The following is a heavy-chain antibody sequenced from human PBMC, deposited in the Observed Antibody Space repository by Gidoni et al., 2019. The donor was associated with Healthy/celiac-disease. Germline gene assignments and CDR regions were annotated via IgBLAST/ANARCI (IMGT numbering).Heavy chain of an antibody. CDR1: GFTFSSYA. V-gene: IGHV3-23*01. Sequence: EVQLLESGGGLVQPGGSLRLSCAASGFTFSSYAMSWVRQAPGKGLEWVSAISGSGGSTYYADSVKGLFTISRDNSKNTLYLQMNSLRAEDTAVYYCAKDLGKTGYFDLWGRGTLVTGSS. J-gene: IGHJ2*01. CDR3: AKDLGKTGYFDL. D-gene: IGHD7-27*01. CDR2: ISGSGGST.